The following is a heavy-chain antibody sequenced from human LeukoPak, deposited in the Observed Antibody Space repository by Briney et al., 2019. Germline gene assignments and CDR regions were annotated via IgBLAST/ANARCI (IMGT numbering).Heavy chain of an antibody. CDR2: IQKDGSEK. J-gene: IGHJ4*02. CDR3: AGVGLWASERYYVDY. D-gene: IGHD3-16*01. CDR1: GFTFSNYW. Sequence: PGGSLRLSCAASGFTFSNYWMTWVRQAPGKGPEWVANIQKDGSEKYYVDSVKGRFTISRDNAKNSLYLQMNSLRAEDTAVYYCAGVGLWASERYYVDYWGQGTLVTVSS. V-gene: IGHV3-7*04.